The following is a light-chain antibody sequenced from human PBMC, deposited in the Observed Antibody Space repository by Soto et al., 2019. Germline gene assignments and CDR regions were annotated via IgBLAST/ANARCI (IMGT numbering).Light chain of an antibody. Sequence: SALTQPPSVSGSTGQAVAISSTGTSSDVGTYNRVSWYQQPPGTAPRLMIYDVSNRPSGVPDRFSGSKSGNTASLTISGLQAEDEADYYCSSYTSTSTYVFGTGTKVTVL. V-gene: IGLV2-18*02. J-gene: IGLJ1*01. CDR1: SSDVGTYNR. CDR3: SSYTSTSTYV. CDR2: DVS.